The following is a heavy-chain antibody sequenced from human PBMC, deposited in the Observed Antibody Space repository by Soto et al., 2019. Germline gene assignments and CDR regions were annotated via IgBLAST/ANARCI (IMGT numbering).Heavy chain of an antibody. CDR2: INPNSGGT. Sequence: QVQLVQSGAEVKKPGASVKVSCKASGYTFTGYYMHWVRQAPGQGLEWMGWINPNSGGTNYAQKFQGRVTMTRDTSISTAYMELSRLRSDDTAVYYCAREGSGITMIPSAFDIWGQGTMVTVSS. J-gene: IGHJ3*02. V-gene: IGHV1-2*02. D-gene: IGHD3-22*01. CDR1: GYTFTGYY. CDR3: AREGSGITMIPSAFDI.